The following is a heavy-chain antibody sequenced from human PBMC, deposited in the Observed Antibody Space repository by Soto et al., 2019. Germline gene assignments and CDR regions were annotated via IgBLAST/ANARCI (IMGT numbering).Heavy chain of an antibody. CDR3: ARARLSYYGAGSHWFVR. D-gene: IGHD3-10*01. Sequence: ASVKVSCKASGYTFTSYAMHWVRQAPGQRLEWMGWINAGNGNTKYSQKFQGRVTITRDTSASTAYMELSSLRSEDTAVYYCARARLSYYGAGSHWFVRWGQGTMVTVAS. CDR1: GYTFTSYA. V-gene: IGHV1-3*01. CDR2: INAGNGNT. J-gene: IGHJ5*02.